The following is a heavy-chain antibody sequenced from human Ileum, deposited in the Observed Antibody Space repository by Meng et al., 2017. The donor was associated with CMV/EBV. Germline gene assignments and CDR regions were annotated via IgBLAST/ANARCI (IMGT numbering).Heavy chain of an antibody. CDR3: AYGSGE. J-gene: IGHJ4*02. Sequence: QVQLVESGGNVVQPGGSLRLSCAASGFRISDYDLHWVRQAPGKGLEWVAYIRIDSSDKYYSDSVRGRFTISRDNSRNTMFLQMNSLRPDDTAVYYCAYGSGEWGRGTLVTVSS. V-gene: IGHV3-30*02. CDR2: IRIDSSDK. CDR1: GFRISDYD. D-gene: IGHD3-10*01.